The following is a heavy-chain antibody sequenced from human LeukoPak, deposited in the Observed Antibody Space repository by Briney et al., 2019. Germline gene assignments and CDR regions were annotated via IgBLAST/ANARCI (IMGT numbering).Heavy chain of an antibody. CDR1: GDSIFGTYYY. J-gene: IGHJ4*02. V-gene: IGHV4-39*01. D-gene: IGHD2-2*01. CDR3: ARVRRYQLPFFDY. Sequence: ASETLSLTCTVSGDSIFGTYYYWGWIRQPPGKGLEWIASIFYTGSAYYNPSLKSRVTLSVDTSKNQFLLRLTSVTAANTAVYYCARVRRYQLPFFDYWGQGTLVTVSS. CDR2: IFYTGSA.